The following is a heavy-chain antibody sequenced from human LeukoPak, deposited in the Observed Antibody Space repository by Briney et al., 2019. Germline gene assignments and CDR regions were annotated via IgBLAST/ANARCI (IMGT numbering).Heavy chain of an antibody. V-gene: IGHV4-30-4*01. CDR2: IYYSGST. CDR1: GGSISSGDYY. Sequence: SETLSLTCTVSGGSISSGDYYWRWIRQPPGKGLEWIGYIYYSGSTYYNPSLKSRVTISVDTSKNQFSLKLSSVTAAYTAVYYCARGGELLNFDYWGQGTLVTVSS. J-gene: IGHJ4*02. CDR3: ARGGELLNFDY. D-gene: IGHD1-26*01.